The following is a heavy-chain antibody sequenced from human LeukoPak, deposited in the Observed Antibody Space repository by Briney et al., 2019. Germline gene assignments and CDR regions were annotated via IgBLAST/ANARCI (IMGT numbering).Heavy chain of an antibody. CDR2: ISYDGSNK. D-gene: IGHD3-3*01. J-gene: IGHJ5*02. V-gene: IGHV3-30-3*01. Sequence: GGSLRLSCAASGFTFSSYAMHWVRQAPGKGLEWVAVISYDGSNKYYVDSVKGRFTISRDNSKNTLYLQMNSLRAEDTAVYYCARSIMIFGVARGLGDWFDPWGQGILVTVSS. CDR3: ARSIMIFGVARGLGDWFDP. CDR1: GFTFSSYA.